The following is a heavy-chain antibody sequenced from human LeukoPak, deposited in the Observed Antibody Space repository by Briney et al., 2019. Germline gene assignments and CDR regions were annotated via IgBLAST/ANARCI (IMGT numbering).Heavy chain of an antibody. D-gene: IGHD2-2*01. V-gene: IGHV1-69*13. CDR3: ARDRKRTAMGSVFDY. CDR2: IIPIFGTA. Sequence: SVKVSCKASGGTFSSYAISWVRQAPGQGLDWMGGIIPIFGTANYAQKFQGRVTITADESTSTAYMELSSLRSEDTAVYYCARDRKRTAMGSVFDYWGQGTLVTVSS. J-gene: IGHJ4*02. CDR1: GGTFSSYA.